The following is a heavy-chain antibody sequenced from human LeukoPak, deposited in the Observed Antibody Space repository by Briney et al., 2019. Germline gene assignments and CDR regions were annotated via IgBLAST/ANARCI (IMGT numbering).Heavy chain of an antibody. V-gene: IGHV3-30-3*01. D-gene: IGHD3-16*02. CDR2: ISYDGSNK. CDR1: GFTFSSYA. CDR3: AKDYDYVWGSYRYGH. Sequence: GGSLRLSCAASGFTFSSYAMHWVRQAPGKGLEWVAVISYDGSNKYYADSVKGRFTISRDNSKNTLYLQMNSLRAEDTAVYYCAKDYDYVWGSYRYGHWGQGTLVTVSS. J-gene: IGHJ4*02.